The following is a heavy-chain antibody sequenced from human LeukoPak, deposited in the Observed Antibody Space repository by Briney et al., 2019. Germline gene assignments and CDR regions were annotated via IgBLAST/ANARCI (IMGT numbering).Heavy chain of an antibody. CDR2: IYYSGST. Sequence: SETLSLTCTVSGGSISSSSYYWGWIRQPPGKGLEWIGSIYYSGSTYYNPSLKSRVTISVDTSKNQFSLKLSSVTAADTAVYYCARGFGYCSSTSCHAFDLWGRGTLVTVSS. V-gene: IGHV4-39*07. CDR3: ARGFGYCSSTSCHAFDL. J-gene: IGHJ2*01. CDR1: GGSISSSSYY. D-gene: IGHD2-2*03.